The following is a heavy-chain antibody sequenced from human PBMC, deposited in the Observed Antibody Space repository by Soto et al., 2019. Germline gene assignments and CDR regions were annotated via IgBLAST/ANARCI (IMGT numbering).Heavy chain of an antibody. V-gene: IGHV1-18*04. CDR1: GYTFTSYC. Sequence: ASVKVSCKASGYTFTSYCISWVRQAPGQGLEWMGWISAYNGNTNYAQRLQGRVTMTTDTSTSTAYMELRSLRSDDTAVYYCARGGQTDSSSWYYYYGMDVWGQGTTVTVSS. J-gene: IGHJ6*02. CDR2: ISAYNGNT. CDR3: ARGGQTDSSSWYYYYGMDV. D-gene: IGHD6-13*01.